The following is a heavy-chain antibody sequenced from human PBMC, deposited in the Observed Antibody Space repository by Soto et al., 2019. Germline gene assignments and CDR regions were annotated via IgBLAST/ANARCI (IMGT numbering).Heavy chain of an antibody. D-gene: IGHD3-9*01. CDR1: GFTFSSYW. J-gene: IGHJ4*02. Sequence: GGSLRLSCAASGFTFSSYWMSWVRQAPGKGLEWVANIKQDGSEKYYVDSVKGRFTISRDNAKNSLYLQMNSLRAEDTAVYYCARETYFDWLLVGPHFDYWGQGTLVTVSS. CDR3: ARETYFDWLLVGPHFDY. CDR2: IKQDGSEK. V-gene: IGHV3-7*01.